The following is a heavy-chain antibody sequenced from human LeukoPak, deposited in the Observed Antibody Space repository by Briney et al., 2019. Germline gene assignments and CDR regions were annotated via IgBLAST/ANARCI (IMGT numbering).Heavy chain of an antibody. D-gene: IGHD6-19*01. V-gene: IGHV3-48*04. CDR2: ISSSSSTI. J-gene: IGHJ4*02. CDR3: ARGSERWLVLTSIPLVFFDF. CDR1: GFTFSNYS. Sequence: GGSLRLSCAASGFTFSNYSMNWVRQAPGKGLEWVSYISSSSSTIYYADSVKGRFTISRDNAKNSLYLQMNSLRAEDTAVYYCARGSERWLVLTSIPLVFFDFWGQGTLVTFSS.